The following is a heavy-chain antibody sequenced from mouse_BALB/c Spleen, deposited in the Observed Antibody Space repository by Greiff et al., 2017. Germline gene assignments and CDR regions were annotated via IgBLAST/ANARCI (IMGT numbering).Heavy chain of an antibody. Sequence: VHLVESGPGLVQPSQSLSITCTVSGFSLTSYGVHWVRQSPGKGLEWLGVIWSGGSTDYNAAFISRLSISKDNSKSQVFFKMNSLQANDTAIYYCARKRDYGSSYDYAMDYWGQGTSVTVSS. CDR1: GFSLTSYG. CDR2: IWSGGST. CDR3: ARKRDYGSSYDYAMDY. V-gene: IGHV2-2*02. J-gene: IGHJ4*01. D-gene: IGHD1-1*01.